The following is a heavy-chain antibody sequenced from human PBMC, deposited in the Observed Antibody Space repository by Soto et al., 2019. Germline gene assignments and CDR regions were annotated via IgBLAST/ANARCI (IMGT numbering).Heavy chain of an antibody. V-gene: IGHV3-21*01. J-gene: IGHJ4*02. D-gene: IGHD2-2*01. CDR1: GFTFSTYA. CDR3: ARVYLGCSSTTCLYYFDS. CDR2: ISNSGSFI. Sequence: EVQLVESGGGLVKPGGSLRLSCAASGFTFSTYAMNWVRQAPGKGLEWVSSISNSGSFIYYADSMKGRFTISRDNAKNSLYLQVNSLRAEDTAVYYCARVYLGCSSTTCLYYFDSWGQGTLVTVSS.